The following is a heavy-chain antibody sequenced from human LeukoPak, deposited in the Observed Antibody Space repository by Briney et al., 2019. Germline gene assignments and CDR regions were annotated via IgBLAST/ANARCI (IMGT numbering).Heavy chain of an antibody. V-gene: IGHV3-48*03. J-gene: IGHJ4*02. CDR2: ISSSGSTI. D-gene: IGHD5-18*01. Sequence: GGSLRLSCAASGFTFSSYEMNWVRQAPGKGLEWVSYISSSGSTIYYADSVKGRFTISRDNAKNSLYLQMNSLRAEDTAVYYCARDGDDTAMVPSDYWGQGTLVTVSS. CDR3: ARDGDDTAMVPSDY. CDR1: GFTFSSYE.